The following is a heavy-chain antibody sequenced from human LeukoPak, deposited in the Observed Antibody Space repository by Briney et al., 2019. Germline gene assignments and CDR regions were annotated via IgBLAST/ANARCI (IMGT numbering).Heavy chain of an antibody. V-gene: IGHV1-2*02. CDR3: ATGAPDY. CDR1: GYTFIDYY. J-gene: IGHJ4*02. CDR2: IQPNSGGT. Sequence: GASLKVSSKASGYTFIDYYIQWVRQAPGQGLEWMGWIQPNSGGTAYAQEFQGRVTITADTSTDTAYMELSSLRSEDTAVYYCATGAPDYWGQGTLVTVSS.